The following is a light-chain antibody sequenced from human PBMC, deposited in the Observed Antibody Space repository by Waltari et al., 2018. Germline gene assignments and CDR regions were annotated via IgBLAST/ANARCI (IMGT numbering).Light chain of an antibody. Sequence: DIQMNQSPSSLSASVGDRVTITCRASQGLSGSLAWYQRKPGRAPKLLIYAASTLESGVPSRFSGSGSGTDYTLTINSLQPEDFATYYCQQYYSTPYTFGQGTKLEI. J-gene: IGKJ2*01. CDR1: QGLSGS. CDR3: QQYYSTPYT. V-gene: IGKV1-NL1*01. CDR2: AAS.